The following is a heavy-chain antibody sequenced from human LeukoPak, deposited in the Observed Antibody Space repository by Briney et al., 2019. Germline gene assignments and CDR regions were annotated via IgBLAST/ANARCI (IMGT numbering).Heavy chain of an antibody. CDR2: INSDGSST. V-gene: IGHV3-74*01. Sequence: GGSLRLSCAASGFTFSSYWMHWVRQAPGKGLVWVSRINSDGSSTSYADSVKGRFTISRDNAKNTLYLQMNSLRAEDTAVYYCARESDEPNYYGSKVLDPWGQGTLVTVSS. CDR1: GFTFSSYW. J-gene: IGHJ5*02. D-gene: IGHD3-10*01. CDR3: ARESDEPNYYGSKVLDP.